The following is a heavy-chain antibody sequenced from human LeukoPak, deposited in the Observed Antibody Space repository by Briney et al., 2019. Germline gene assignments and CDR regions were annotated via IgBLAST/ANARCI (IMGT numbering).Heavy chain of an antibody. CDR3: ARSRQQQPGRY. D-gene: IGHD6-13*01. J-gene: IGHJ4*02. CDR2: ISADNGNT. Sequence: ASVKVSCKASGYTFTNFGFSWVRQAPGQGLEWMGWISADNGNTNYAQKFQDRITLTTHTSTSTAYMDLGSLRSDDTAVYYWARSRQQQPGRYWGQGTLVTVSS. V-gene: IGHV1-18*01. CDR1: GYTFTNFG.